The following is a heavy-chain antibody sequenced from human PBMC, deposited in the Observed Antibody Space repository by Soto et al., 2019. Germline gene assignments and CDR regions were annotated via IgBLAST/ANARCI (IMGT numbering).Heavy chain of an antibody. CDR2: IDPRDPYV. V-gene: IGHV5-10-1*01. D-gene: IGHD2-8*02. J-gene: IGHJ5*02. Sequence: GESLKISCTGFGYTFTTFCISWVLQMPGKGLEWMGRIDPRDPYVNYSPSFQGHVTISVDKSISTAYLQWGSLKASDTAMYYCARLYCATSTCDSWFDTWGQGTLVTVS. CDR1: GYTFTTFC. CDR3: ARLYCATSTCDSWFDT.